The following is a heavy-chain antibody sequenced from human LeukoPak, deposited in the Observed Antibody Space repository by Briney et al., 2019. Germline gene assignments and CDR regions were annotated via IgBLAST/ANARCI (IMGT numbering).Heavy chain of an antibody. V-gene: IGHV3-21*01. J-gene: IGHJ5*02. D-gene: IGHD1-1*01. CDR1: GFTFSSYS. CDR2: ISSSSSYI. Sequence: GGSLRLSCAASGFTFSSYSINWVRQAPGKGLEWVSSISSSSSYIYYADSVKGRFTISRDNAKNSLYLQMNSLRAEDTAVYYCASHRVFQLERRRGPPNNWFDPWGQGTLVTVSS. CDR3: ASHRVFQLERRRGPPNNWFDP.